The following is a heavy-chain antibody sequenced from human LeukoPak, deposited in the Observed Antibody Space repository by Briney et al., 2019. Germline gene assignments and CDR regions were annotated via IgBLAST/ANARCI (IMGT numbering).Heavy chain of an antibody. J-gene: IGHJ4*02. CDR1: GFTFSNGW. D-gene: IGHD2-2*02. CDR2: IKSKSERGTT. CDR3: TSNLYCSTSSCYTLDN. Sequence: GGSLRLSCAASGFTFSNGWMSWVRQAPGKGLEWVGRIKSKSERGTTDYAAPVKGRFTISRDGSTNTVYLHMNSLKTEDAAVYFCTSNLYCSTSSCYTLDNWGQGTLVAVSP. V-gene: IGHV3-15*01.